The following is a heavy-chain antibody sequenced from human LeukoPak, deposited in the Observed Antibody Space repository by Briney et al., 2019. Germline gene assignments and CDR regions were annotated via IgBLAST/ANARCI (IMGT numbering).Heavy chain of an antibody. CDR2: IKQDGSEK. CDR1: GFTFSSYW. CDR3: ARDLSRSFSMIRGLIQHREFDF. V-gene: IGHV3-7*01. Sequence: PGGSLRLSCAASGFTFSSYWMSWVRQAPGKGLEWVANIKQDGSEKYYVDSVKGRFTIPKDNAKNSLYLQMNSLRAEDTAVYYCARDLSRSFSMIRGLIQHREFDFWGRGTLVTVSS. D-gene: IGHD3-10*01. J-gene: IGHJ4*02.